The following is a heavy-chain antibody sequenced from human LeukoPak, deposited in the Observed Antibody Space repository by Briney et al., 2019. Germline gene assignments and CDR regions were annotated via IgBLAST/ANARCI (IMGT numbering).Heavy chain of an antibody. D-gene: IGHD4-23*01. Sequence: GESLKISCKGSGYSFTNYWIAWVRQMPGKGLEWMAFIYPGDSDTRYSPSFQGQVTISADKSISTAYLQWSSLKASDTAMYYCARTSGDYGGNALYFDYWGQGTLVTVSS. V-gene: IGHV5-51*01. CDR3: ARTSGDYGGNALYFDY. CDR2: IYPGDSDT. J-gene: IGHJ4*02. CDR1: GYSFTNYW.